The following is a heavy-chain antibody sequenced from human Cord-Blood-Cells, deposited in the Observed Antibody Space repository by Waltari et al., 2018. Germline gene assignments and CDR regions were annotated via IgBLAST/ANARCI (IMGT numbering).Heavy chain of an antibody. J-gene: IGHJ5*02. CDR2: ISNDGSNK. CDR3: ANPSNWFDP. CDR1: GSPFISYA. Sequence: QVQLVESGGGVVQPGRSLRLTCAASGSPFISYALHWVRQAPGKGLEWVAVISNDGSNKYYADSVKGRFTISRDNSKNTLYLRMNSLRAEDTAVYYCANPSNWFDPWGQGTLVTVSS. V-gene: IGHV3-30*04.